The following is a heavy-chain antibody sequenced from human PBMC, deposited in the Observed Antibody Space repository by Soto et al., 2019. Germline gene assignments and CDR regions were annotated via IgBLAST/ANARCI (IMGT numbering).Heavy chain of an antibody. CDR2: IIPIFGTA. CDR1: GGTFSSYA. V-gene: IGHV1-69*01. J-gene: IGHJ6*02. Sequence: QVQLVQSGAEVKKPGSSVKVSCKASGGTFSSYAISWVRQAPGQGLEWMGGIIPIFGTANYAQKFQGRVTITADESTSTAYLDLSSLGSEDTAVYYCARVRYSGYDGGENYYYGMDVWGQGTTVTVSS. CDR3: ARVRYSGYDGGENYYYGMDV. D-gene: IGHD5-12*01.